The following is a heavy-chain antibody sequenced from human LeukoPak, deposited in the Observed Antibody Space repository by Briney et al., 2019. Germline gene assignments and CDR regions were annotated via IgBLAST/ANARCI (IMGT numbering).Heavy chain of an antibody. CDR2: MNPKSGNT. Sequence: ASVKVSCKASGDTFTSYDINWVRQATGQGLEWMGWMNPKSGNTGYAQKLQGRVTITRNTSISTAYMELSSLRSEDTAVYYCARWGVGAGFDYWGQGTLVTVSS. D-gene: IGHD6-25*01. J-gene: IGHJ4*02. CDR1: GDTFTSYD. V-gene: IGHV1-8*03. CDR3: ARWGVGAGFDY.